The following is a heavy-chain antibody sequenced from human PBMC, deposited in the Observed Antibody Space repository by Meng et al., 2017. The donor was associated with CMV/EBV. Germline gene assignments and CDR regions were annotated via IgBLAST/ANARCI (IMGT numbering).Heavy chain of an antibody. CDR1: GFTFSSYW. Sequence: GESLKISCAASGFTFSSYWMHWVRQAPGKGLVWVSRINSDGSSTSYADSVKGRSTISRDNAKNTLYLQMNSLRAEDTAVYYCARGGYYYDSSGYLKGWGQGTLVTVSS. V-gene: IGHV3-74*01. CDR2: INSDGSST. J-gene: IGHJ4*02. CDR3: ARGGYYYDSSGYLKG. D-gene: IGHD3-22*01.